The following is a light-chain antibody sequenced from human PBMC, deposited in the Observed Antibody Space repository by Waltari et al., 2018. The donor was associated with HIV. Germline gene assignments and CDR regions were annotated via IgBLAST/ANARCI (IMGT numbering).Light chain of an antibody. J-gene: IGLJ2*01. CDR3: NSYTSSSHVI. Sequence: QSALTQPASVSGSPGQSITISCPGTSSDVGGYNYVSWYQHHPGQAPKLMIFDVSNRPSGVSNRFAGSKSGNTASLTISGLQAEDEADYYCNSYTSSSHVIFGGGTKLTVL. V-gene: IGLV2-14*01. CDR2: DVS. CDR1: SSDVGGYNY.